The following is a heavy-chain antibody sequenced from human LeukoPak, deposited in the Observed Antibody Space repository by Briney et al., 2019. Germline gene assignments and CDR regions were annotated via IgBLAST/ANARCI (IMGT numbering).Heavy chain of an antibody. CDR1: GFILSSFE. Sequence: ARGSPRLSCTDSGFILSSFEMSWVRQAPGKGLEWISYISTSGSTEYYADSVKGRFTISRDNAKKSLYLQMNSLRAEDTAVYYCARDYSSSGTFFGCYYGMDVWGQGTTVTVSS. CDR3: ARDYSSSGTFFGCYYGMDV. D-gene: IGHD2-2*01. CDR2: ISTSGSTE. V-gene: IGHV3-48*03. J-gene: IGHJ6*01.